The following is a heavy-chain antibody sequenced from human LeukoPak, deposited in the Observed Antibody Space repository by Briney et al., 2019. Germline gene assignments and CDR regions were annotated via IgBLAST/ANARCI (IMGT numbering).Heavy chain of an antibody. J-gene: IGHJ5*02. Sequence: GSLRLSCAASGFTFSTYWMTWVRQAPGKGLEWVANIKQDGSEKYYVDSVKGRFTISRDNAKNSLYLQMNSLRAEDTAVYYCARDRYDSSGYDWFDPWGQGTLVTVSS. CDR2: IKQDGSEK. V-gene: IGHV3-7*01. D-gene: IGHD3-22*01. CDR1: GFTFSTYW. CDR3: ARDRYDSSGYDWFDP.